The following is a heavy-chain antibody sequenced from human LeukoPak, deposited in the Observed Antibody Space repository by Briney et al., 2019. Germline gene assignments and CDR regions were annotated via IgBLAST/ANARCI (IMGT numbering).Heavy chain of an antibody. J-gene: IGHJ4*02. CDR1: GGTFSSYA. CDR3: ARVGNQLLWGGPFDY. CDR2: IIPIFGTA. Sequence: SVKVSCKASGGTFSSYAISWVRQAPGQGLEWMGGIIPIFGTANYAQKFQGRVTITADESTSTAYMELSSLRSEDTAVYYCARVGNQLLWGGPFDYWGQGTMVTVSS. D-gene: IGHD2-2*01. V-gene: IGHV1-69*13.